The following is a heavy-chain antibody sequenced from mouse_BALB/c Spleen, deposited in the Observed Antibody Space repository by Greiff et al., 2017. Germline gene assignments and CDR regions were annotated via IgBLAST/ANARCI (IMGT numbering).Heavy chain of an antibody. CDR3: AITVIMDYAIDY. J-gene: IGHJ4*01. V-gene: IGHV5-17*02. CDR1: GFTFSSFG. CDR2: ISSGSSTI. D-gene: IGHD1-1*01. Sequence: EVQGVESGGGLVQPGGSRKLSCAASGFTFSSFGMHWVRQAPEKGLEWVAYISSGSSTIYYADTVKGRFTISRDNPKNTLFLQMTSLRSEDTSMYYCAITVIMDYAIDYWGQGTSVTVSS.